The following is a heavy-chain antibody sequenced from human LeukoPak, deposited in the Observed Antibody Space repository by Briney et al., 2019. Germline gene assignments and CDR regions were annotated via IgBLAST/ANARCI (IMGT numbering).Heavy chain of an antibody. CDR3: AKAQIGYCSGGSCYSFDY. Sequence: GGSLRLSCAASGFTFSSYAMSWVRQAPGKGLEWVSVTSGSGGTTYYAASVKGRFTISRDSSKNTLYLQMNSLGAEDTAVYYCAKAQIGYCSGGSCYSFDYWGQGTLVTVSS. J-gene: IGHJ4*02. V-gene: IGHV3-23*01. CDR1: GFTFSSYA. D-gene: IGHD2-15*01. CDR2: TSGSGGTT.